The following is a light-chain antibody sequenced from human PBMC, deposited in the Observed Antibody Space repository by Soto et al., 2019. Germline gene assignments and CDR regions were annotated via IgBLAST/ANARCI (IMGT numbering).Light chain of an antibody. CDR1: SSDVGGYNY. CDR3: CSYAGSYGDV. V-gene: IGLV2-11*01. Sequence: QSALTQPRSVSGSPGQSVTISCTGTSSDVGGYNYVSWYQHHPGNGPKLMIYDVSKRPSGVPDRFSGSKSGNTASLTISGLPAEDEADYYCCSYAGSYGDVFGTGTKVTVL. J-gene: IGLJ1*01. CDR2: DVS.